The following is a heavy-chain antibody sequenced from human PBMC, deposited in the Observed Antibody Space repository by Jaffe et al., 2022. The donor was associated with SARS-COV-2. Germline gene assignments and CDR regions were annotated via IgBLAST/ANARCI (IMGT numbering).Heavy chain of an antibody. J-gene: IGHJ4*02. V-gene: IGHV3-23*01. CDR1: GFTFSTYA. CDR3: TKRLPGTVVGRGFDY. CDR2: ISGSGAST. D-gene: IGHD2-15*01. Sequence: EVQLLESGGGLVQPGGSLRLSCAASGFTFSTYAMSWVRQAPGKGLERVTTISGSGASTHYADSVKGRFTVSRDNSRNTLYLQMSSLRAEDTAVYYCTKRLPGTVVGRGFDYWGQGTLVTVSS.